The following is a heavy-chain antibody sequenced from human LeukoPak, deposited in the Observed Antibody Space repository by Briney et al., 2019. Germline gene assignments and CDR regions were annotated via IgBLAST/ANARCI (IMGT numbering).Heavy chain of an antibody. CDR1: GFTFSSYG. CDR3: AKGSTFFDS. Sequence: PGRSLRLSCATSGFTFSSYGMHWVRQAPGKVLEWVAVISYDDGSNKYYADSVKGRFTISRDNSKNTLYLQMNSLRPEDTAVYYCAKGSTFFDSWGQGTLVTISS. J-gene: IGHJ4*02. CDR2: ISYDDGSNK. V-gene: IGHV3-30*18. D-gene: IGHD2/OR15-2a*01.